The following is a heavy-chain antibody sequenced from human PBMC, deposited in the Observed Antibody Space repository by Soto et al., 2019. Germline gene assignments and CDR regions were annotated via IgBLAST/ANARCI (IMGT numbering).Heavy chain of an antibody. D-gene: IGHD3-22*01. CDR2: IYNRGST. CDR1: GGSVSSGSYC. Sequence: PSETLSLTCTVSGGSVSSGSYCWSWIRQPPGKGLEWIGDIYNRGSTTYNPSLKSRVTISLDTSKNQFSLKLSSVTAADTAVYYCARGWEFYGSSGYNPLFDYWGQGTLVTVSS. J-gene: IGHJ4*02. CDR3: ARGWEFYGSSGYNPLFDY. V-gene: IGHV4-61*01.